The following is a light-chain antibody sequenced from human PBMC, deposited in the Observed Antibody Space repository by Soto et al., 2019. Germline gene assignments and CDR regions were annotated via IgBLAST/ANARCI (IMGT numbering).Light chain of an antibody. J-gene: IGLJ2*01. CDR2: EVR. Sequence: QSVLTQPPSASGSPGQSVTISCTGTNNDIGGYTYVSWYQQLPGKAPKLMIYEVRNRPSGISFRFSGSKSGNTASLTISGLQAEDEADYYCSSYTSKSSLIFGGGTKVTVL. V-gene: IGLV2-14*01. CDR3: SSYTSKSSLI. CDR1: NNDIGGYTY.